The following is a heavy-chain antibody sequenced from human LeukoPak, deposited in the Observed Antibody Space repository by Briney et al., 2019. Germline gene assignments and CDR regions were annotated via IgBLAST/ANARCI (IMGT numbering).Heavy chain of an antibody. J-gene: IGHJ3*02. Sequence: SETLSLTCTVSGGSISSYYWSWIRQPPGKGLEWIGYIYYSGSTNYNPSLKSRVTISVDTSKNQFSLKLSSVTAADTAVYYCAGAGFERDAFDIWGQGTMVTVSS. V-gene: IGHV4-59*01. CDR1: GGSISSYY. CDR3: AGAGFERDAFDI. CDR2: IYYSGST. D-gene: IGHD3-10*01.